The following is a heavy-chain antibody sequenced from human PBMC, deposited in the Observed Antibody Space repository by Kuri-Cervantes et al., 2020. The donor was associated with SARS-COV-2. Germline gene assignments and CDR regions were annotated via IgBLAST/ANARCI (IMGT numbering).Heavy chain of an antibody. CDR1: GFNLSSYT. V-gene: IGHV3-21*01. J-gene: IGHJ4*02. CDR2: MSGSSGYI. Sequence: GGFLRLSGAASGFNLSSYTITWVRQAPGKGLEWVSSMSGSSGYISYADSLRGRFTISRDNAKNSLYLQMNSLTAEDTALYYCATGAGYSSGWCLDSWGQGTLVTVSS. CDR3: ATGAGYSSGWCLDS. D-gene: IGHD6-19*01.